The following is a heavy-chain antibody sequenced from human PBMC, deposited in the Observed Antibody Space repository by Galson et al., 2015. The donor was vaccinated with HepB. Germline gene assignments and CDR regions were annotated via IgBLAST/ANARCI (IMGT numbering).Heavy chain of an antibody. CDR2: TYYRSKWYN. D-gene: IGHD5-24*01. J-gene: IGHJ6*02. CDR3: ARWGFPPGTDGYNYGDYYYGMDV. Sequence: CAISGDSVSSNSAAWNRIRQSPSRGLEWLGRTYYRSKWYNDYAVSVKSRITINPDTSKNQFSLQLNSVTPEDTAVYYCARWGFPPGTDGYNYGDYYYGMDVWGQGTTVTVSS. V-gene: IGHV6-1*01. CDR1: GDSVSSNSAA.